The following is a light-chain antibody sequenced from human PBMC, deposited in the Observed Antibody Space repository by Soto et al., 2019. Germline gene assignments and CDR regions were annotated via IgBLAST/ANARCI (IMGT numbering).Light chain of an antibody. CDR3: HQYGSSLGT. Sequence: IVLTQSPVTLSLSPGEGATLSCRASQSVTGTHLAWYQQRAGQAPRLLIYDAVRRATGIPDRFSGSGSGTDFTLTISRLEPEDFAVYYCHQYGSSLGTFGQGTKVE. J-gene: IGKJ2*01. CDR2: DAV. CDR1: QSVTGTH. V-gene: IGKV3-20*01.